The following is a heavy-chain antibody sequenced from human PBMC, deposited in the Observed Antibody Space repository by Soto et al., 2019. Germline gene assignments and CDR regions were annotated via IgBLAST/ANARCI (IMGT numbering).Heavy chain of an antibody. CDR1: GGSVSSGSYY. V-gene: IGHV4-61*01. CDR2: IYYSGST. D-gene: IGHD6-6*01. J-gene: IGHJ6*02. Sequence: SETLSLTCTVSGGSVSSGSYYWSWIRQPPGKGLERIGYIYYSGSTNYNPSLKSRVTISVDTSKNQFSLKLSSVTAADTAVYYCARDRDSSSYYYYYYGMDVWGQGTTVTVSS. CDR3: ARDRDSSSYYYYYYGMDV.